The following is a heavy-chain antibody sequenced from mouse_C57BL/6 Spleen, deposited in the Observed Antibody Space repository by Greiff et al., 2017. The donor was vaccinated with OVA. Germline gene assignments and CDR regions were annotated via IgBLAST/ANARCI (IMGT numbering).Heavy chain of an antibody. CDR3: ARQRDYYRFAY. J-gene: IGHJ3*01. V-gene: IGHV5-9*01. D-gene: IGHD1-1*01. CDR1: GFTFSSYT. CDR2: ISGGGGNT. Sequence: EVKLMESGGGLVKPGGSLKLSCAASGFTFSSYTMSWVRQTPEKRLEWVATISGGGGNTYYPDSVKGRFTISRDNAKNTLYLQMSSLRSEDTALYNCARQRDYYRFAYWGQGTLVTVSA.